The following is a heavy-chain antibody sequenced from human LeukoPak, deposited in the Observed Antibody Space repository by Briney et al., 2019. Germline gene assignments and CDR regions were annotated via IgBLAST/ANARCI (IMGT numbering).Heavy chain of an antibody. CDR3: ARDKLLWFGELLGPDY. Sequence: GGSLKLSCAASGFTFSGSAMHWVRQAPGKGLEWVAVISYDGSNKYYADSVKGRFTISRDNSKDTLYLQMNSLRAEDTAVYYCARDKLLWFGELLGPDYWGQGTLVTVSS. J-gene: IGHJ4*02. V-gene: IGHV3-30-3*01. CDR2: ISYDGSNK. CDR1: GFTFSGSA. D-gene: IGHD3-10*01.